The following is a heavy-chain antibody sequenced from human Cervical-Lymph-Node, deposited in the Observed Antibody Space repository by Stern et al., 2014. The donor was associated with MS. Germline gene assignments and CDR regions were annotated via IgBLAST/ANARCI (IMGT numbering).Heavy chain of an antibody. D-gene: IGHD3-10*01. CDR1: GFTFSTYA. V-gene: IGHV3-30-3*01. CDR2: VSYYGAQR. Sequence: VQLVESGGGVVQPGRSLSLSCVASGFTFSTYAMHWVRQAPGKGLEWVSFVSYYGAQRNATVSVKARFTISRDNSKNTLYLHMNSLRDEDTAVYFCARGGRGVGLEYWGQGALVTVSS. J-gene: IGHJ4*02. CDR3: ARGGRGVGLEY.